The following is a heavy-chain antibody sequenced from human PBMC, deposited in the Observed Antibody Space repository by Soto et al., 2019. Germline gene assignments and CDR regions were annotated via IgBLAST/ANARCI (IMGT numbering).Heavy chain of an antibody. CDR1: GGTFSSYA. CDR3: ARDFNYYDSSGYYSDYYYYGMDV. Sequence: SVEGSCKASGGTFSSYAISWVRQAPGQGLEWMGGIIPIFGTANYAQKFQGRVTITADESTSTAYMELSSLRSEDTAVYYCARDFNYYDSSGYYSDYYYYGMDVWGQGTTVTVSS. V-gene: IGHV1-69*13. D-gene: IGHD3-22*01. J-gene: IGHJ6*02. CDR2: IIPIFGTA.